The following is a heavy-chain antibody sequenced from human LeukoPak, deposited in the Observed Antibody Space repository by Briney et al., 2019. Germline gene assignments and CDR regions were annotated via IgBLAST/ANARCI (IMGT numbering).Heavy chain of an antibody. Sequence: PSETLSLTCAVYGGSFSGYYWSWIRQPPGKGLEWIGEINHSGSTNYNPSLKSRVTISVDTSKNQFSLKLSSVTTADTAVYYCARSSTSWNTYYYYYYMDVWGKGTTVTVSS. CDR2: INHSGST. CDR3: ARSSTSWNTYYYYYYMDV. D-gene: IGHD2-2*01. CDR1: GGSFSGYY. V-gene: IGHV4-34*01. J-gene: IGHJ6*03.